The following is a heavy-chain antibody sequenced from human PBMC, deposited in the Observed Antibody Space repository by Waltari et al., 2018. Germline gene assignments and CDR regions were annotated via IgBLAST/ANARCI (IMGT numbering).Heavy chain of an antibody. V-gene: IGHV3-21*01. J-gene: IGHJ6*03. CDR2: IRSCSSYI. CDR1: GFTFSSYS. CDR3: ARGDRATTYYFYMDV. Sequence: EVQLVESGGGLGKPGGSLRLSCAASGFTFSSYSMNWVRQAPGKGLEWVSSIRSCSSYIYYADSVKGPFTISRDTAKNSLYLHMTRLRAEDTAVYYCARGDRATTYYFYMDVWGQGTTVTVSS. D-gene: IGHD5-12*01.